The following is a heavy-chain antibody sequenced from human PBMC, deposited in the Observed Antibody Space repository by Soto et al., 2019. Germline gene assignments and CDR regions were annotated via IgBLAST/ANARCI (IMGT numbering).Heavy chain of an antibody. J-gene: IGHJ5*02. CDR3: ARLLHEYIKTGWFDP. Sequence: SYTLSLTCTVPGGSISSYYWSWIRQPPGKGLEWIGYIYYSGSTNYNPSLKSRVTISVDTSKNQFSLKLSSVTAADTAVYYCARLLHEYIKTGWFDPWGQGTLVTVSS. D-gene: IGHD5-18*01. V-gene: IGHV4-59*07. CDR2: IYYSGST. CDR1: GGSISSYY.